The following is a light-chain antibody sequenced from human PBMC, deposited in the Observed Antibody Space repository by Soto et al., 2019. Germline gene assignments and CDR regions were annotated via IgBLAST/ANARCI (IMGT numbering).Light chain of an antibody. CDR2: DDD. J-gene: IGLJ2*01. V-gene: IGLV1-44*01. CDR3: AAWDDSWTALV. CDR1: SSNIGSYT. Sequence: QSVLTQPPSASATPGQRVTISCSGSSSNIGSYTVKWYQQVSGTAPKLLIYDDDHRPSGVPDRFSGSKSGTSASLAISGLQSGDEADYYCAAWDDSWTALVFGGGTKVTVL.